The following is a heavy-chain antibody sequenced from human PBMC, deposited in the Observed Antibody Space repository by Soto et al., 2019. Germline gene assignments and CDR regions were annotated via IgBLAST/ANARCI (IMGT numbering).Heavy chain of an antibody. J-gene: IGHJ6*04. Sequence: GSLRLSCAASGFTVSSNYMSGVRQAPGKGLEWVSLIHSGGSTYYADSVKGRFTISRDTSENTLHLQMDSLRVEDTAVYYCARDDVLCDGGRCYGIPLDVWGKATTVTVSS. CDR3: ARDDVLCDGGRCYGIPLDV. D-gene: IGHD2-15*01. CDR1: GFTVSSNY. V-gene: IGHV3-66*01. CDR2: IHSGGST.